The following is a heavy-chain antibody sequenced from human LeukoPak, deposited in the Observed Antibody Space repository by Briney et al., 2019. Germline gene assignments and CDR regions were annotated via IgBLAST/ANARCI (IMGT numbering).Heavy chain of an antibody. D-gene: IGHD4-23*01. CDR1: GFTFSSYW. CDR3: ARDKYGDNSKAFDI. J-gene: IGHJ3*02. CDR2: IGTDGSRT. Sequence: GGSPRLSCAASGFTFSSYWMHWVRQVPGKGLVWVSRIGTDGSRTTYADYVQGRFTISRDNAKNTLYLQMNSLRAEDTAVYYCARDKYGDNSKAFDIWGQGTLVTVSS. V-gene: IGHV3-74*01.